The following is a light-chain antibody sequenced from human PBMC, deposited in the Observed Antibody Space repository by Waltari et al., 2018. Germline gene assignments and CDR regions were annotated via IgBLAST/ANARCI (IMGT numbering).Light chain of an antibody. CDR1: SSNFGSNY. J-gene: IGLJ3*02. Sequence: QSVLTPPPSASGTPGQRVTISCSGSSSNFGSNYVYWYQQLPGTAPKLLIYRSNQRPSGVPDRFSGSKSGTSASLAISGLRSEDEAEYYCAAWDDNLSGGVFGGGTKLTVL. V-gene: IGLV1-47*01. CDR2: RSN. CDR3: AAWDDNLSGGV.